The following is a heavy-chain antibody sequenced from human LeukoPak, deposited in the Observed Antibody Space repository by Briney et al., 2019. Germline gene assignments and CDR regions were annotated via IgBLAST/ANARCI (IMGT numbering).Heavy chain of an antibody. Sequence: GGFRRLSWAAAGVTFGSFGMHWVRQDPGKGLEWVAVIWYDGSNKYYADSVKGRFTISRDNSKNTLYLQMNSLRAEDTAVYYCARVHSSGWTPDYWGQGTLVTVSS. V-gene: IGHV3-33*01. CDR3: ARVHSSGWTPDY. CDR2: IWYDGSNK. CDR1: GVTFGSFG. J-gene: IGHJ4*02. D-gene: IGHD6-19*01.